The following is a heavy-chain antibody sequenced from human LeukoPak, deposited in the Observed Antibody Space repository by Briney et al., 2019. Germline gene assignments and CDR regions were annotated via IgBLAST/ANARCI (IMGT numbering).Heavy chain of an antibody. CDR3: VRDRYGDLDY. J-gene: IGHJ4*02. D-gene: IGHD4-17*01. CDR2: ISSSSRDT. CDR1: GFTFSSFT. Sequence: GGSLRLSCAASGFTFSSFTMNWVRQAPGKGLEWVAAISSSSRDTFYADSVKGRFSISRDNTQNSLSLRMNSLRAEDTAVYYCVRDRYGDLDYWGQGTLVTVSS. V-gene: IGHV3-21*01.